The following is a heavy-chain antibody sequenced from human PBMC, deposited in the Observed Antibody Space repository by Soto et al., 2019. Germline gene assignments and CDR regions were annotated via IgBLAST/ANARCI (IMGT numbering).Heavy chain of an antibody. V-gene: IGHV4-61*08. CDR3: ATVSELGAPKDGKSACFYAMDV. CDR2: VYSTGTT. J-gene: IGHJ6*02. Sequence: SETLSLTCAVSGDSVSSSDFYWTWIRQPPGKPLEWIGYVYSTGTTNYSPSLKSRVDMSVDTSENPSSLKVRSVTAADAAVYFCATVSELGAPKDGKSACFYAMDVWGPGTRVTVSS. D-gene: IGHD2-21*02. CDR1: GDSVSSSDFY.